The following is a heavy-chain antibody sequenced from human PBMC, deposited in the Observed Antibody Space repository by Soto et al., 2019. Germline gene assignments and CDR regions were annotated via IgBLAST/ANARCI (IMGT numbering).Heavy chain of an antibody. CDR2: ISYDGSDK. J-gene: IGHJ4*02. CDR1: GFTFSSYG. CDR3: VKVWGLYDSTGPTPCDY. V-gene: IGHV3-30*18. D-gene: IGHD3-22*01. Sequence: QVQLVESGGGVVQPGRSLRLSCAASGFTFSSYGMHWVRQAPGEGLEWVAFISYDGSDKYYADSVKGRFTISRDNSKNTLSLQMNSLRPEDTAVYYCVKVWGLYDSTGPTPCDYWGQGALVTVSS.